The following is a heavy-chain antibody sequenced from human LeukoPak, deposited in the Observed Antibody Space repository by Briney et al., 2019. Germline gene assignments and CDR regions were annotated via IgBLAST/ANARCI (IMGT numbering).Heavy chain of an antibody. Sequence: GGSLRLSCAASGFTFSSYNMNWVRQAPGKGLEWVSSISSSSSNIYYADSVKGRFTISRDNAKNSLYLQMSSLRAEDTAVYYCARVEVGYWGQGTLVTVSS. CDR2: ISSSSSNI. CDR1: GFTFSSYN. J-gene: IGHJ4*02. V-gene: IGHV3-21*01. CDR3: ARVEVGY. D-gene: IGHD3-10*01.